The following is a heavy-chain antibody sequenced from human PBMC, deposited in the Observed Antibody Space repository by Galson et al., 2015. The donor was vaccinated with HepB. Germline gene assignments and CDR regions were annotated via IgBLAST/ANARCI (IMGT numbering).Heavy chain of an antibody. J-gene: IGHJ5*02. D-gene: IGHD6-13*01. CDR1: GYTFTSYA. CDR3: ARKGIAAAGTGHYNWFDP. V-gene: IGHV1-3*01. Sequence: SVKVSCKASGYTFTSYAMHWVRQAPGQRLEWMGWINAGNGNTKYSQKFQGRVTITRDTSASTAYMELSSLRSEDTAVYYCARKGIAAAGTGHYNWFDPWGQGTLVTVSS. CDR2: INAGNGNT.